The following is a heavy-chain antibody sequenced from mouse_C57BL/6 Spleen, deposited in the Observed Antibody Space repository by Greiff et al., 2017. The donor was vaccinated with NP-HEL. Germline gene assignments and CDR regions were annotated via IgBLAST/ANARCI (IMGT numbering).Heavy chain of an antibody. J-gene: IGHJ4*01. V-gene: IGHV1-64*01. CDR3: ARVFYYAMDY. CDR1: GYTFTSYW. Sequence: VQLPQPGAELVKPGASVKLSCKASGYTFTSYWMHWVKQRPGPGLAWIGMIHPNSGSTNYNEKVKSKATLTVDKSSSTAYMQLSSLTSEDSAVYYCARVFYYAMDYWGQGTSVTVSS. CDR2: IHPNSGST.